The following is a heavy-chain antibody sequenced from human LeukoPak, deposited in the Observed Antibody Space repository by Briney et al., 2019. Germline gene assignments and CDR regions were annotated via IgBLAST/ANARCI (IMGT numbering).Heavy chain of an antibody. D-gene: IGHD6-19*01. CDR1: GGSFSGYY. V-gene: IGHV4-34*01. CDR2: INHSGST. CDR3: ARRLYSSGWYFDY. Sequence: PSETLSLTCAVYGGSFSGYYWSWIRQPPGKGLEWIGEINHSGSTNYNPSLKSRVTISVDTSKNQFSLKLSSVTAADTAVYYCARRLYSSGWYFDYWGQGTLVTVSS. J-gene: IGHJ4*02.